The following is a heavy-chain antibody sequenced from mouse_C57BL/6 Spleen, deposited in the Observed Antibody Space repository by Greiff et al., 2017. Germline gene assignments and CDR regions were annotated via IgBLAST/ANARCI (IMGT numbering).Heavy chain of an antibody. J-gene: IGHJ1*03. CDR2: INPSNGGT. V-gene: IGHV1-53*01. D-gene: IGHD1-1*01. CDR3: ARAYGSSLYWYFDV. Sequence: QVQLQQPGTELVKPGASVKLSCKASGYTFTSYWMHWVKQRPGQGLEWIGNINPSNGGTNYNEKFKSKATLTVDKASSTAYMPLSSLTSEDSAVYYCARAYGSSLYWYFDVWGTGTTVTVSS. CDR1: GYTFTSYW.